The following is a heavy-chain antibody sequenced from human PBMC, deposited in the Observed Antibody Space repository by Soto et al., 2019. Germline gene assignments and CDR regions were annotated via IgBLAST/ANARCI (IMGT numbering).Heavy chain of an antibody. CDR1: GGTFSSYA. V-gene: IGHV1-69*13. Sequence: SVKVSCKASGGTFSSYAISWVRQAPGQGLEWMGGIIPIFGTANYAQKFQGRVTITADESTSTAYMELSSLRSEDTAVYYCAGGLGYCSSTSCSSTPYNWFDPWGQGTLATVSS. D-gene: IGHD2-2*01. J-gene: IGHJ5*02. CDR3: AGGLGYCSSTSCSSTPYNWFDP. CDR2: IIPIFGTA.